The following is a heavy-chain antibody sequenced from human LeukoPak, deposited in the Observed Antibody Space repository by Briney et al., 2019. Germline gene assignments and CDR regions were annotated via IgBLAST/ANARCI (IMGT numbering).Heavy chain of an antibody. CDR1: GGSISSYY. J-gene: IGHJ4*02. V-gene: IGHV4-59*08. D-gene: IGHD1/OR15-1a*01. Sequence: SETLSHTCTVSGGSISSYYWSWIRQPPGKGLEWIGYIYYSGSTNYNPSLKSRVTISVDTSKNQFSLKLSSVAAADTAVYYCARSIIATRSKFDYWGQGNLVTVSS. CDR2: IYYSGST. CDR3: ARSIIATRSKFDY.